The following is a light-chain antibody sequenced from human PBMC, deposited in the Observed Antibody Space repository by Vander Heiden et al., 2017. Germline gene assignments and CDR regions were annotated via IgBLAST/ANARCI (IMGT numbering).Light chain of an antibody. J-gene: IGLJ2*01. CDR1: SSDIGGYYY. CDR3: SSYISDSPLAYVI. Sequence: QSALTQPASVSGSPGQSITISCTGTSSDIGGYYYVSWYQHHPGKAPKLIIYDVRIRPSGVSSRFSGSKSGNTASLTISGLQTEDEAHYYCSSYISDSPLAYVIFGGGTKLTVL. CDR2: DVR. V-gene: IGLV2-14*03.